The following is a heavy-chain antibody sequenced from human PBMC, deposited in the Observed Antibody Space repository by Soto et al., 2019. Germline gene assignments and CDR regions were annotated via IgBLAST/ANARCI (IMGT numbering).Heavy chain of an antibody. CDR3: ARASPGMDV. CDR1: QFTFSNYW. V-gene: IGHV3-7*01. CDR2: INQDGSEK. Sequence: PWWSLRLSCSGSQFTFSNYWMNWVRQAPGKGLEWVANINQDGSEKYYVDSVKGRFTISRDIAKNSLFLQMNSLRADDTAVYYCARASPGMDVWGQGTTVTVSS. J-gene: IGHJ6*02.